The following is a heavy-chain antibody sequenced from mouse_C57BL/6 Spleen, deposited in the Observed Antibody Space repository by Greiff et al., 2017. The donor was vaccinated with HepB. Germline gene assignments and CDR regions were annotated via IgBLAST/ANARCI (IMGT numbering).Heavy chain of an antibody. CDR2: IYPGDGDT. Sequence: VKLMESGPELVKPGASVKISCKASGYAFSSSWMNWVKQRPGKGLEWIGRIYPGDGDTNYNGKFKGKATLTADKSSSTAYMQLSSLTSEDSAVYFCASTVVEGYFDVWGTGTTVTVSS. J-gene: IGHJ1*03. CDR1: GYAFSSSW. D-gene: IGHD1-1*01. V-gene: IGHV1-82*01. CDR3: ASTVVEGYFDV.